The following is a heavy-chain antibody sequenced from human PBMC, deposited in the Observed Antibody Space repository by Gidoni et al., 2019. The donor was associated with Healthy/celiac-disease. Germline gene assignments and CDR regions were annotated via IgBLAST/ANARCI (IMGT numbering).Heavy chain of an antibody. V-gene: IGHV4-4*02. CDR3: ARGIPRGYSYGLNIPYFDY. D-gene: IGHD5-18*01. Sequence: TNYNPSLKSRVTISVDKSKNQFSLKLSSVTAADTAVYYCARGIPRGYSYGLNIPYFDYWGQGTLVTVSS. J-gene: IGHJ4*02. CDR2: T.